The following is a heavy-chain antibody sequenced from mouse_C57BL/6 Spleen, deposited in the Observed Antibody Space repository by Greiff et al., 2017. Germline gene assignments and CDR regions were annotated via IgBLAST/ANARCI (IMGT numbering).Heavy chain of an antibody. V-gene: IGHV1-69*01. CDR1: GYTFTSYW. J-gene: IGHJ1*03. Sequence: VQLQQPGAELVMPGASVKLSCKACGYTFTSYWMHWVKQRPGQGLEWIGEIDPSDSYTNYNQKFKGKSTLTVDKSSSTAYMQLSSLTSADSAVYYCARFDQWYFDVWGTGTTVTVSS. CDR3: ARFDQWYFDV. CDR2: IDPSDSYT.